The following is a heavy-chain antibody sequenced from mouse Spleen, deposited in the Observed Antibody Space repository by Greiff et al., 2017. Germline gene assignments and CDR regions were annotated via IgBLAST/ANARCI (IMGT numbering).Heavy chain of an antibody. V-gene: IGHV1-69*01. Sequence: VQLQQSGAELVMPGASVKLSCKASGYTFTSYWMHWVKQRPGQGLEWIGEIDPSDSYTNYNQKFKGKATLTVDKSSSTAYMQLSSLTSEDSAVYYCVPLLTGDAMDYWGQGTSVTVSS. CDR1: GYTFTSYW. J-gene: IGHJ4*01. CDR3: VPLLTGDAMDY. D-gene: IGHD1-1*01. CDR2: IDPSDSYT.